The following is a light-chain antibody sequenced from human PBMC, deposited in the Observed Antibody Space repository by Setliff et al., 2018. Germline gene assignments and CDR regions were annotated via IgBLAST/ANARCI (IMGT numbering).Light chain of an antibody. Sequence: QSVLSQPPSASGSPGQSVTISCTGTSSDIGDYNYVSWYQHHPGKAPKLLISDVDKRPSGVPDRFSGSKSGNTSSLTVSGLQADDEADYYCGAYAGSSKKIFGTGTKGTVL. CDR2: DVD. V-gene: IGLV2-8*01. CDR3: GAYAGSSKKI. CDR1: SSDIGDYNY. J-gene: IGLJ1*01.